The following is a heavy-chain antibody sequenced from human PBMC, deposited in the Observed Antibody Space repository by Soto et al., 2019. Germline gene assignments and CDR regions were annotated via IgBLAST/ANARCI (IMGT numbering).Heavy chain of an antibody. D-gene: IGHD5-18*01. CDR2: IIPIFGTA. CDR3: ARRKFRGYSYGLYYYYYGMDV. J-gene: IGHJ6*02. V-gene: IGHV1-69*13. CDR1: GGTFSSYA. Sequence: GASVKVSCKASGGTFSSYAISWVRQAPGQGLEWMGGIIPIFGTANYAQKFQGRVTITADESTSTAYMELSSLRSEDTAVYYCARRKFRGYSYGLYYYYYGMDVWRQGTTVTVSS.